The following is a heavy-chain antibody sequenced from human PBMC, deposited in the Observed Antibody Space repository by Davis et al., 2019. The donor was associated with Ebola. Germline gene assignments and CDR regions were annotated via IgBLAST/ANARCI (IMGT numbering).Heavy chain of an antibody. Sequence: GESLKISCAASGFTFSGSAMHWVRQASGKGLEWVGRIRSKANSYATAYAASVKGRFTISRDDSKNTAYLQMNSLKTEDTAVYYCTRHGAYYYYGMNVWGQGTTVTVSS. CDR2: IRSKANSYAT. D-gene: IGHD3-16*01. V-gene: IGHV3-73*01. CDR1: GFTFSGSA. CDR3: TRHGAYYYYGMNV. J-gene: IGHJ6*02.